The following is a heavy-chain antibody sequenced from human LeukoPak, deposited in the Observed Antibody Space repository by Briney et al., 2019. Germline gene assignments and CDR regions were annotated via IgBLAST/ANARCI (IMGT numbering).Heavy chain of an antibody. V-gene: IGHV4-59*08. CDR2: IYYSGPT. CDR1: Y. Sequence: YXXXIRQPPGKGXEWIGYIYYSGPTNYPPSLKSRVTISVDTSKTQFSLKLSSVPPPDTAVYYCARQRGYDSSGYYYAYDAFDIWGQGTMVTVSS. J-gene: IGHJ3*02. CDR3: ARQRGYDSSGYYYAYDAFDI. D-gene: IGHD3-22*01.